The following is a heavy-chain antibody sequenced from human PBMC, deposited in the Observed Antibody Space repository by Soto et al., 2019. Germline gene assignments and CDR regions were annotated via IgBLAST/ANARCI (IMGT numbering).Heavy chain of an antibody. J-gene: IGHJ4*02. Sequence: QVQLQQSGAGLLKPSETLSLTCTVYGESFSGYIWTWIRQTPGKGLQWIGQINHSGSAYYNPSLKSRVTISLHPSNSQFSLELSSVTAADTAVYYCARGLITGSHYSGGWYYFDSWGQGTQVTVSS. V-gene: IGHV4-34*01. CDR1: GESFSGYI. D-gene: IGHD6-19*01. CDR3: ARGLITGSHYSGGWYYFDS. CDR2: INHSGSA.